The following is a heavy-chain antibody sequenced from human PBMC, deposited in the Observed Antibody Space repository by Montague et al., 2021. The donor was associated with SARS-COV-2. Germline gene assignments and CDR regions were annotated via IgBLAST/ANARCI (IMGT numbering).Heavy chain of an antibody. V-gene: IGHV3-21*01. J-gene: IGHJ6*02. Sequence: SLRLSCAASGFTFSSYSMNWVRQAPGKGLEWVSSISSSSSYIYYADSVKGRFTISRDNAKNSLCLQMNSLRAEDTAVYYCARGYDFWSGGYYYYYGMDVWGQGTTVTVSS. CDR2: ISSSSSYI. CDR1: GFTFSSYS. CDR3: ARGYDFWSGGYYYYYGMDV. D-gene: IGHD3-3*01.